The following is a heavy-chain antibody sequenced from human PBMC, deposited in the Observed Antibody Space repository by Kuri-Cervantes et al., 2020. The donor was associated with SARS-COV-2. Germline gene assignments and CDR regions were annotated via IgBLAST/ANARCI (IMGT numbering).Heavy chain of an antibody. CDR1: GGSISSYY. J-gene: IGHJ4*02. CDR3: ARGRRYSLPGGLDY. V-gene: IGHV4-59*12. CDR2: IYYSGST. Sequence: SETLSLTCTVSGGSISSYYWSWIRQPPGKGLEWIGYIYYSGSTNYNPSLKSRVTISVDTFKNQFSLKLSSVTAADTAVYYCARGRRYSLPGGLDYWGQGTQVTVSS. D-gene: IGHD3-9*01.